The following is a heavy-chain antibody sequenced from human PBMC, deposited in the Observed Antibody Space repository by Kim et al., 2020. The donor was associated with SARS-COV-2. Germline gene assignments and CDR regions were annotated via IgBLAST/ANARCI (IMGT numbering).Heavy chain of an antibody. Sequence: GGSLRLSCAASGFSVSNYWINWVRHAPGKGLVWVSRISSDGRYTHYADSVKGRFTLSRDNAENTLFLQMNGLRAEDTAVYYCARGMFSSGFDVWGQGTTVTVSS. D-gene: IGHD3-10*02. CDR2: ISSDGRYT. CDR3: ARGMFSSGFDV. J-gene: IGHJ6*02. V-gene: IGHV3-74*01. CDR1: GFSVSNYW.